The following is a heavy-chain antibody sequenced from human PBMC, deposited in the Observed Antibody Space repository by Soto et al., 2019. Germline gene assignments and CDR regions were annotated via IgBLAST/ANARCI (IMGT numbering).Heavy chain of an antibody. D-gene: IGHD6-13*01. CDR3: ARGGTYSRLIIGDWFDP. J-gene: IGHJ5*02. Sequence: QVQLQESDPGLVKPSETLSLTCGVSGGSISNNYWSWIRQPPGKGLEWIGYISHSGSTNYNPSLKSRVTISVDTSKKQFSLKLNSVTAADTAVYYCARGGTYSRLIIGDWFDPWGQGTLVTVAS. V-gene: IGHV4-59*01. CDR1: GGSISNNY. CDR2: ISHSGST.